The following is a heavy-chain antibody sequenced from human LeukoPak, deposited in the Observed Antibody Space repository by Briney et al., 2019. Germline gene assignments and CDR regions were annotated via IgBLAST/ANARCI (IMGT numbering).Heavy chain of an antibody. CDR2: ISYDGDNK. CDR3: ARDGSSWYMYFDY. CDR1: GFTFSSYA. J-gene: IGHJ4*02. V-gene: IGHV3-30*14. D-gene: IGHD6-13*01. Sequence: SGGSLRLSCAASGFTFSSYAMHWVRQAPGKGLEWVATISYDGDNKYYADSVKGRFTISRDNSKNTLYLQMNSLRAEDTAVYYCARDGSSWYMYFDYWGQGTLVTVSS.